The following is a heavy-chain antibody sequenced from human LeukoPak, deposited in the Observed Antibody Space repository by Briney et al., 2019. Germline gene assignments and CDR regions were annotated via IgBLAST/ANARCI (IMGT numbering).Heavy chain of an antibody. D-gene: IGHD5-12*01. CDR2: INGDGSST. CDR3: TRVNGGFDYSDY. J-gene: IGHJ4*02. V-gene: IGHV3-74*01. Sequence: PGGSLRLSCAASGFTFSYYWMHWVRQAPGKGLVWVSRINGDGSSTTYADSVKGRFTISRDNAKNTLYLQMSSLRAEDTAVYYCTRVNGGFDYSDYWGQGTLVTVSS. CDR1: GFTFSYYW.